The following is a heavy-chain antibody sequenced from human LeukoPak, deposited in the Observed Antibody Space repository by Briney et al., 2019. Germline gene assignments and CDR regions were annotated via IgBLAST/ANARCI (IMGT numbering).Heavy chain of an antibody. V-gene: IGHV1-18*01. Sequence: ASVKVSCKAFNYTFTSYGISWVRQAPGKGLEWMAWISPYNGKTIYAEKYQGRVTLTTETSTDTAFMELTSLTSDDTAVYYCANTWEQLVHVHFDYWGQGTLVTVSS. CDR2: ISPYNGKT. D-gene: IGHD6-13*01. J-gene: IGHJ4*02. CDR1: NYTFTSYG. CDR3: ANTWEQLVHVHFDY.